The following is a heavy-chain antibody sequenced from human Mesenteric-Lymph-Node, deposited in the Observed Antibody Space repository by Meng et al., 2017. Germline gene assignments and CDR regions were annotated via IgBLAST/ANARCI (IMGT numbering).Heavy chain of an antibody. CDR2: ISYDGSNK. CDR1: GFTFSSYA. J-gene: IGHJ4*02. D-gene: IGHD5-18*01. V-gene: IGHV3-30*04. Sequence: GESLKISCAASGFTFSSYAMHWVRQAPGKGLEWVAVISYDGSNKYYADSVKGRFTISRDNSKNTLYLQMNSLRAEDTAVYYCAREDRGYSYGYVLYWGQGTLVTVSS. CDR3: AREDRGYSYGYVLY.